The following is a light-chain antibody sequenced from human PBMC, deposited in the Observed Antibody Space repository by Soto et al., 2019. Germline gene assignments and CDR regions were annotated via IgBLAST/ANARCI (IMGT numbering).Light chain of an antibody. V-gene: IGLV1-44*01. Sequence: QSALTQLPSASGTPGQRVTISCSGSSSNIGSNTVNWYQQLPGTAPKLLIYSNNQRPSGVPDRFSGSKSGTSASLAISGLQSEDEADYYCAAWDDSLNGHVFGTGTKVTVL. J-gene: IGLJ1*01. CDR3: AAWDDSLNGHV. CDR2: SNN. CDR1: SSNIGSNT.